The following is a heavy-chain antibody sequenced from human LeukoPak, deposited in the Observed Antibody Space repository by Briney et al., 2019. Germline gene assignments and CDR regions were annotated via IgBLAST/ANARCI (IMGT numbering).Heavy chain of an antibody. CDR3: ARHVSPVSPFDILTGWVGNWFDP. J-gene: IGHJ5*02. D-gene: IGHD3-9*01. CDR1: GGSISSSSYY. V-gene: IGHV4-39*01. CDR2: IYYSGST. Sequence: SETLSLTCTVSGGSISSSSYYWGWIRQPPGQGLEWIGSIYYSGSTYYNPSLKSRGTISVDTSTNQFSLKLSSVTAADTAVYYCARHVSPVSPFDILTGWVGNWFDPWGQGTLVTVSS.